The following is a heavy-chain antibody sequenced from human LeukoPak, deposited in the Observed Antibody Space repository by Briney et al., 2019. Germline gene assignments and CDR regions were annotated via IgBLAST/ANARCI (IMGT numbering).Heavy chain of an antibody. Sequence: PGGSLRLSCAASGFTFSNFWMHWVRQAPGKGLVWISGINTDGSTTTYADSVKGRFTISRDNAKNTLYLQMNSLRAEDTAIYYCTTVGASVYWGQGTLVTVSS. CDR3: TTVGASVY. J-gene: IGHJ4*02. D-gene: IGHD3-16*01. CDR1: GFTFSNFW. V-gene: IGHV3-74*01. CDR2: INTDGSTT.